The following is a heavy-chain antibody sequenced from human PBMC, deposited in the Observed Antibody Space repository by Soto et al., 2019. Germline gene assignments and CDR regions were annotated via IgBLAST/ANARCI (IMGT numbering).Heavy chain of an antibody. Sequence: ASVKVSCEASGDSFTSYYIHWVRQAPGQGLEWMGWINPFDGSRMFAQSFQGRVTMTRDTSTSTVYMEVSSLRSEDTAVYYCSRVDPGETSPFDHWGQGTLVTVSS. CDR1: GDSFTSYY. D-gene: IGHD3-10*01. CDR3: SRVDPGETSPFDH. J-gene: IGHJ4*02. CDR2: INPFDGSR. V-gene: IGHV1-46*03.